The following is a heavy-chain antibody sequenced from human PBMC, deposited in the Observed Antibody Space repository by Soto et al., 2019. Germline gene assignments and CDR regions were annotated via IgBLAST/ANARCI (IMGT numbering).Heavy chain of an antibody. CDR3: TRDLVGYDAFDV. Sequence: QVHLVQSGAEVKKPGTSVKVSCKTSGYTFTDYYIHWVRQAPGQGLEWMGRINCDSGGTTYPQKFQGRVTMTRDTSITTVYMDLSRLTSNDTAVYYCTRDLVGYDAFDVWGQGTLVAVSP. CDR1: GYTFTDYY. J-gene: IGHJ3*01. V-gene: IGHV1-2*02. D-gene: IGHD5-12*01. CDR2: INCDSGGT.